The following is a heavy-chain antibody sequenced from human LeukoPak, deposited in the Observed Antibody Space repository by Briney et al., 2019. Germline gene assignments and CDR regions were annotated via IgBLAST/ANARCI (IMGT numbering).Heavy chain of an antibody. J-gene: IGHJ4*02. D-gene: IGHD6-6*01. CDR3: ARVAGAEYSSSSGTFDY. CDR1: GGSISSHY. CDR2: IYYSGST. V-gene: IGHV4-59*11. Sequence: SETLSLTCTVSGGSISSHYWSWIRQPPGKGLEWIGYIYYSGSTNYNPSLKSRVTISVDTSKNQFSLKQSSVTAADTAVYYCARVAGAEYSSSSGTFDYWGQGTLVTVSS.